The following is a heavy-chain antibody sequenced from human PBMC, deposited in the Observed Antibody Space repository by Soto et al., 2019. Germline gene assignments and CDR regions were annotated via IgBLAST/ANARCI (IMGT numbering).Heavy chain of an antibody. V-gene: IGHV4-34*01. CDR1: GGSFSGYY. CDR3: ARGVDKTSDY. J-gene: IGHJ4*02. Sequence: SETLSLTCAVYGGSFSGYYWSWIRQPPGKGLEWIGEINHSGSTNYNPSLKSRVTISVDTSKNQFSLKLSSVTAADTAVYYCARGVDKTSDYWGQGTLVTVSS. CDR2: INHSGST.